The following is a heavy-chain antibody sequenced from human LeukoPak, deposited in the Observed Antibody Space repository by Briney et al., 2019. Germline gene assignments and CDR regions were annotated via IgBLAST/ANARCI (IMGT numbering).Heavy chain of an antibody. J-gene: IGHJ4*02. CDR1: GFTFSSYS. CDR2: ISSGSSYI. D-gene: IGHD6-6*01. V-gene: IGHV3-21*01. Sequence: GGPLRLSCAASGFTFSSYSMNWVRQAPGKGLEWVSSISSGSSYIYHADSVKGRFTISRDNAKNSLSLQMNSLRAEDTAVYYCAREYSTSWKSFDYWGQGTLVTVSS. CDR3: AREYSTSWKSFDY.